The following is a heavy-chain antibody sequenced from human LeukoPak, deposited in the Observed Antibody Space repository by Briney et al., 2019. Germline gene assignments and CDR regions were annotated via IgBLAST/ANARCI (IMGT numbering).Heavy chain of an antibody. J-gene: IGHJ3*01. CDR3: ARDRTDDVGRNHHPMFDL. CDR1: GFTFSSHW. D-gene: IGHD3-10*01. V-gene: IGHV3-74*01. CDR2: INLDGSNT. Sequence: PGGSLRLSCAASGFTFSSHWMHWVRQVPGRGPVWVSRINLDGSNTIYADSVKGRFTISRDNAKNTLHLQMSSLRAEDTALYYCARDRTDDVGRNHHPMFDLWGQGTMVTVSS.